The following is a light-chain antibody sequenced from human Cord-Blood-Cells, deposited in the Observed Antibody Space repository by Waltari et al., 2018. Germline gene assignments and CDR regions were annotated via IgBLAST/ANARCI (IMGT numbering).Light chain of an antibody. V-gene: IGKV3-20*01. CDR3: QQYGSSSWT. Sequence: LSCRASQSVSSSYLAWYQQKPGQAPRLLIYGASSRATGIPDRFSGSGSGTDFTLTISRLEPEDFAVYYCQQYGSSSWTFGQGTKVEIK. CDR2: GAS. J-gene: IGKJ1*01. CDR1: QSVSSSY.